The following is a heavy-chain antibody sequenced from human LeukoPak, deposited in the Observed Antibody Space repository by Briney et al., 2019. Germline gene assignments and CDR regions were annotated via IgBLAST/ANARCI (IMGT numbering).Heavy chain of an antibody. Sequence: SETLSLTCTVSGGSISTYYWSWIRQPPGKGLEWIGYIYYRGSTNYNPSLKSRVTISVDTSKNQFSLKLSSVTAADTAVYYCARETPISSVGIDPWGQGTLVTVSS. CDR1: GGSISTYY. CDR2: IYYRGST. V-gene: IGHV4-59*01. CDR3: ARETPISSVGIDP. D-gene: IGHD5-12*01. J-gene: IGHJ5*02.